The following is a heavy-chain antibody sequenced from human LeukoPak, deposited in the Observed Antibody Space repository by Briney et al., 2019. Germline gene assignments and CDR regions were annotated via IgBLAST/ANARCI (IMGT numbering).Heavy chain of an antibody. J-gene: IGHJ6*02. CDR2: IWYDGSNK. Sequence: GGSLRLSCAASGFTFSSYGMHWVRQAPGKGLEWVAVIWYDGSNKYYADSVKGRFTISRDNSKNTLYLQMNSLGAEDTAVYYCARANYGSGSNYYYGMDVWGQGTTVTVSS. D-gene: IGHD3-10*01. CDR1: GFTFSSYG. V-gene: IGHV3-33*01. CDR3: ARANYGSGSNYYYGMDV.